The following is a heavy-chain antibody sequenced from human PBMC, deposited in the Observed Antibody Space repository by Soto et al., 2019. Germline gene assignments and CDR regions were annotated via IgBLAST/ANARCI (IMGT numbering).Heavy chain of an antibody. J-gene: IGHJ4*02. CDR1: GGTFGRYA. Sequence: QVQLVQSGAEVKKPGSSVKVSCKSSGGTFGRYAISWVRQAPGQGLEWMGGVIPIFGTPHYAQKFHGRVTITADIPTSPAYLELSSLKSSDTAVYYCAKIRWTISLQEEGAIWCQGTLVTVSS. V-gene: IGHV1-69*06. D-gene: IGHD2-15*01. CDR2: VIPIFGTP. CDR3: AKIRWTISLQEEGAI.